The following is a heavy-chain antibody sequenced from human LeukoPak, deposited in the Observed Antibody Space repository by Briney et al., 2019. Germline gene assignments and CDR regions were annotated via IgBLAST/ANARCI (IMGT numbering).Heavy chain of an antibody. CDR1: GDSISSSSSY. D-gene: IGHD3-22*01. V-gene: IGHV4-39*07. Sequence: SETLSLTCTVSGDSISSSSSYWGWLRQPPGEGLEWIGSIYYSGSTYYNTSLKSRVTISVDTSKNQFSLKLSSVTAADTAVYYCAREMYDSGGYRVSYFDYWGQGILVTVSS. CDR2: IYYSGST. J-gene: IGHJ4*02. CDR3: AREMYDSGGYRVSYFDY.